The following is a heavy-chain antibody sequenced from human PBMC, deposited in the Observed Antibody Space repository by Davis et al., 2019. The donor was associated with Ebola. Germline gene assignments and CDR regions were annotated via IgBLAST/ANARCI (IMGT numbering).Heavy chain of an antibody. CDR3: AKDPRTTLLQEHL. CDR2: IRSKANSYAT. Sequence: GESLKISCAASGFTFSGSAMHWVRQASGKGLEWVGRIRSKANSYATAYAASVKGRFTISRDDSKNTAYLQMNSLKTEDTAVYYCAKDPRTTLLQEHLWG. V-gene: IGHV3-73*01. J-gene: IGHJ6*01. D-gene: IGHD1-14*01. CDR1: GFTFSGSA.